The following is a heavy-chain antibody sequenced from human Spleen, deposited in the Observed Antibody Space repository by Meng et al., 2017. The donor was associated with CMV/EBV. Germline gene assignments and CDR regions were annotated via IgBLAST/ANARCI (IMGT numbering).Heavy chain of an antibody. V-gene: IGHV4-61*07. CDR2: VYHTGTN. CDR1: GGSVSKVAYY. CDR3: ARQIYDTSGEGWFDP. J-gene: IGHJ5*02. Sequence: GGSVSKVAYYWSWIRQPPGKGLEWIGYVYHTGTNKYNTSIKRRVTLSVDTSKNQLSLKMTSVTAADTAVYYCARQIYDTSGEGWFDPWGQGTLVTVSS. D-gene: IGHD3-3*01.